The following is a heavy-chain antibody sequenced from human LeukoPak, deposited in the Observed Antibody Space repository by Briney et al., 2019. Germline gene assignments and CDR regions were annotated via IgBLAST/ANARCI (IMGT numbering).Heavy chain of an antibody. V-gene: IGHV1-2*02. CDR3: ARVKGRVFGVITTKERYFDY. CDR2: INPNSGGT. Sequence: ASVKVSCKASGYTFTGYYMHWVRQAPGQGLEWMGWINPNSGGTNYAQKFRGRVTMTRDTSISTAYMELSRLTSDDTAVYYCARVKGRVFGVITTKERYFDYWGQGTLVTVSS. D-gene: IGHD3-3*01. J-gene: IGHJ4*02. CDR1: GYTFTGYY.